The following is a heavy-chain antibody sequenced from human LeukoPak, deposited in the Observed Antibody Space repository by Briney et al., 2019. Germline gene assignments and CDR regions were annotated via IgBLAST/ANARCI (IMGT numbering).Heavy chain of an antibody. D-gene: IGHD3-10*01. Sequence: PGGSLGLSCAASGFTFSTYAMSWVRQAPGKGLEWVSLISGSGGSTYYADSVKGRFTISRDNAKNSLYLQMNSLRAEDTAVYYCARDSHPRPAYYYGSGSYYSDYWGQGTLVTVSS. CDR1: GFTFSTYA. J-gene: IGHJ4*02. CDR2: ISGSGGST. V-gene: IGHV3-23*01. CDR3: ARDSHPRPAYYYGSGSYYSDY.